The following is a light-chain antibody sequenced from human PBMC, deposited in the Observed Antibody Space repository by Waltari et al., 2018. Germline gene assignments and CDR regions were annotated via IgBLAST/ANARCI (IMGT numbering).Light chain of an antibody. V-gene: IGKV2-28*01. CDR3: MQALQTPRT. Sequence: DIVMTQSPLSLPVTPGEPASISCSSSQSLLHTNGYNNLDWYLQKPAQSPQLLTYLGSNRAAGVPDRFSGSGSGTYCTLQINRVEVDDVGIYYCMQALQTPRTFGGGTKVEIK. CDR1: QSLLHTNGYNN. J-gene: IGKJ4*01. CDR2: LGS.